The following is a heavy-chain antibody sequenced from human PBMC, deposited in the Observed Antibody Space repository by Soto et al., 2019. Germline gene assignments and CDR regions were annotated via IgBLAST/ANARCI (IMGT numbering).Heavy chain of an antibody. CDR2: IIPSFGTA. D-gene: IGHD1-26*01. Sequence: SVKVSCKASGYTFTSYYMHWVRQAPGQGLEWMGRIIPSFGTANYAQKFQGRVTITADESTSTAYMELSSLRSEDTAVYHCARSRELQGHAPHYWGQGTLVTVSS. J-gene: IGHJ4*02. V-gene: IGHV1-69*13. CDR3: ARSRELQGHAPHY. CDR1: GYTFTSYY.